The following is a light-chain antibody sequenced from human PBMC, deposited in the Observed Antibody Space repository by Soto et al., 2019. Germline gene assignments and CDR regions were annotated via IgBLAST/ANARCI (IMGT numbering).Light chain of an antibody. CDR2: GAS. CDR3: QQYNNWPPIT. V-gene: IGKV3-15*01. CDR1: RSVSSN. Sequence: EIVVTQSPGTVSLSPGERATLSCRASRSVSSNLAWYQQKPGQAPRLLIYGASTRATGIPARFSGSGSETEFTLTISSLQSEDFAVYYCQQYNNWPPITFGQGTRLEIK. J-gene: IGKJ5*01.